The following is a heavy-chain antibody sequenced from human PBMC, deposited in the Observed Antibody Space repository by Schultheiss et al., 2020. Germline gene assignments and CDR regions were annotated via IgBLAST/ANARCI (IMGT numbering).Heavy chain of an antibody. CDR3: ARGHYYDSSGYYPSYWYFDL. J-gene: IGHJ2*01. Sequence: SETLSLTCTVSGGSISSYYWSWIRQPPGKGLEWIGYIYYSGSTYYNPSLKSRVTISVDTSKNQFSLKLSSVTAADTAVYYCARGHYYDSSGYYPSYWYFDLWGRGTLVTVSS. CDR2: IYYSGST. D-gene: IGHD3-22*01. V-gene: IGHV4-59*12. CDR1: GGSISSYY.